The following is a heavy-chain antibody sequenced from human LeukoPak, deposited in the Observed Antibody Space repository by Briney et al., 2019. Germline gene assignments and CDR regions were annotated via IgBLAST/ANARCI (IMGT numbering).Heavy chain of an antibody. CDR1: GFSFSSYW. Sequence: GGSLRLSCAASGFSFSSYWMHWVRQAPGKGLVWVSRINIDGSTTTYADSVKGRFTISRDNSKNTLYLQMNSLRAEDTAVYYCARDQVVRGVIITATLDYWGQGTLVTVSS. D-gene: IGHD3-10*01. V-gene: IGHV3-74*01. CDR3: ARDQVVRGVIITATLDY. CDR2: INIDGSTT. J-gene: IGHJ4*02.